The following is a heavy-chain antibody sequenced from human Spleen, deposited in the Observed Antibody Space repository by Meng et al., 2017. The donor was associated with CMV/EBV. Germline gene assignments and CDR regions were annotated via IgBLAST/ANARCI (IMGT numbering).Heavy chain of an antibody. Sequence: QVQRVGAGGGVVQPGGSLRLSCAASGFTFISYGMHWVRQAPGKGLEWVAVISYDGSNKYYTDSVKGRFTISRDNSKSTLSLQMDSLRIEDRAVYYCAAQWGSSSPFWGQGTLVTVSS. D-gene: IGHD6-13*01. CDR3: AAQWGSSSPF. CDR1: GFTFISYG. J-gene: IGHJ4*02. CDR2: ISYDGSNK. V-gene: IGHV3-30*19.